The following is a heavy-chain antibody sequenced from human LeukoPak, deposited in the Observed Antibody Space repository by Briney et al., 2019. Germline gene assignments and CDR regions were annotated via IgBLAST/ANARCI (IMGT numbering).Heavy chain of an antibody. V-gene: IGHV3-53*01. CDR1: GFTVSSNY. Sequence: PGGSLRLSCAASGFTVSSNYMSWVRQAPGKGPEWVSVIYSGGSTYYADSVKGRFTISRDNSKNTLYLQMNSLRAEDTAVYYCASVGSTSCYSAPCDYWGQGTLVTVSS. D-gene: IGHD2-2*02. J-gene: IGHJ4*02. CDR3: ASVGSTSCYSAPCDY. CDR2: IYSGGST.